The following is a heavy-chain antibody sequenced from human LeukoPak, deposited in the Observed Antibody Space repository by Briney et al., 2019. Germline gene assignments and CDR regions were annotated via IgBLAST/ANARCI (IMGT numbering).Heavy chain of an antibody. D-gene: IGHD3-9*01. Sequence: GGSLRLSCAASGFTFSSYGMHWVRQAPGKGLEWVAFIRYDGSNKYYADSVKGRFTISRDNSKNTLYLQMNSLRAEDTAVYYCAKVGLRYFDWLLYFDYWGQGTLVTVSS. CDR3: AKVGLRYFDWLLYFDY. CDR1: GFTFSSYG. V-gene: IGHV3-30*02. J-gene: IGHJ4*02. CDR2: IRYDGSNK.